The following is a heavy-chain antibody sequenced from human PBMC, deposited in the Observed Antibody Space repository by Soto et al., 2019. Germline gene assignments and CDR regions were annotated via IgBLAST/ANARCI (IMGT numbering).Heavy chain of an antibody. CDR2: TYYRSKWYN. V-gene: IGHV6-1*01. Sequence: SQTLSLTCAISGDSVSSNSAAWNWIRQSPSRGLEWLGRTYYRSKWYNDYAVSVKSRITINPDTSKNQFSLQLNSVTPEDTAVYYCAKTGRYNWNDYYYYGMDVWGQGTTVTVSS. CDR3: AKTGRYNWNDYYYYGMDV. J-gene: IGHJ6*02. CDR1: GDSVSSNSAA. D-gene: IGHD1-1*01.